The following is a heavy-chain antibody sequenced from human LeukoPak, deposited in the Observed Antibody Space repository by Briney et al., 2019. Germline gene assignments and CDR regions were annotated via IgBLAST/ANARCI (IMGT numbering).Heavy chain of an antibody. J-gene: IGHJ6*02. Sequence: ASVKVSCKASGYTFTSYDINWLRQATGQGPEWMGWMNPNSGATGYAQKFQGRVTMTRSTSINTAYMELSSLRSEDTAVYYCARDLFSIIGSGWTYGMDVWGQGTTVTVSS. D-gene: IGHD6-19*01. CDR1: GYTFTSYD. V-gene: IGHV1-8*01. CDR3: ARDLFSIIGSGWTYGMDV. CDR2: MNPNSGAT.